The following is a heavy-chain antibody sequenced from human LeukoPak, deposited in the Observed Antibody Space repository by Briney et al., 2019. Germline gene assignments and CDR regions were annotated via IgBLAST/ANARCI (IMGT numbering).Heavy chain of an antibody. CDR3: ARPSLLFGGRYFDL. J-gene: IGHJ2*01. V-gene: IGHV4-34*01. CDR2: INHSGST. Sequence: PSETLSLTCAVYGGSFSGYYWSWIRQPPGKGLEWIGEINHSGSTNYNPSLKSRVTISVDTSKNQFSLKLSSVTAADTAVYYCARPSLLFGGRYFDLWGRGTLVTVSS. CDR1: GGSFSGYY. D-gene: IGHD3-10*01.